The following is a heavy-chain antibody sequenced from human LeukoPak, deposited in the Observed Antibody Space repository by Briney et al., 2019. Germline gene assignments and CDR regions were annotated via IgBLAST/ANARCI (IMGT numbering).Heavy chain of an antibody. V-gene: IGHV4-34*01. CDR2: INHSGSI. CDR1: GGSFSGYY. J-gene: IGHJ6*03. CDR3: ARATRYYYYYYMDV. D-gene: IGHD1-1*01. Sequence: SETLSLTCAVYGGSFSGYYWSWIRQPPGKGLEWIGEINHSGSINYNPSLKSRVTISVDTSKNQFSLKLSSVTAADTAVYYCARATRYYYYYYMDVWGKGTTVTVSS.